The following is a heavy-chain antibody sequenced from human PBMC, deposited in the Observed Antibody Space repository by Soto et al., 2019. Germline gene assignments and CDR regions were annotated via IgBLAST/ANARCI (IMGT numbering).Heavy chain of an antibody. D-gene: IGHD3-16*01. CDR2: IIPIFGIA. CDR1: GGTFSSYA. Sequence: SVKVSCKASGGTFSSYAISWVRQAPGQGLEWMGGIIPIFGIANYAQKFQGRVTITADESTSTAYMELSSLRSEDTAVYYCARLVGGARYYFDYWGQGTLVTVSS. V-gene: IGHV1-69*13. CDR3: ARLVGGARYYFDY. J-gene: IGHJ4*02.